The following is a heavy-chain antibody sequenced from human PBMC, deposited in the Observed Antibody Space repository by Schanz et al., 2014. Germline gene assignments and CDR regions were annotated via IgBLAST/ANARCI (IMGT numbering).Heavy chain of an antibody. D-gene: IGHD3-10*01. J-gene: IGHJ6*02. CDR3: ARDFDDRRGYGSGYCLGDCMDV. CDR1: GFTVSSDH. Sequence: EVQLVESGGGFVQPGGSLGLSCVVSGFTVSSDHMSWVRQAPGKGLEWVSSISHSGGSKYYADSVKGRFTISRDNSENTLYLQMNSLSADDTAVFYCARDFDDRRGYGSGYCLGDCMDVWGQGTTVTVSS. CDR2: SHSGGSK. V-gene: IGHV3-23*04.